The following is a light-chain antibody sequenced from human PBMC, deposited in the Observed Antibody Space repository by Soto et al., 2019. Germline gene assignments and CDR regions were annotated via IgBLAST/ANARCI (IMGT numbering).Light chain of an antibody. Sequence: DVVMTQSPPSLPVTLGQPASISCRSSQSVVYSDGNAYLNWFQQRPGQSPRRLIYTVSNRDSGVQDRFSGGGSGTDFTLKISRVEAGDVGIYYCMQGTYWPPTCGQGTKVEI. CDR3: MQGTYWPPT. CDR2: TVS. J-gene: IGKJ1*01. CDR1: QSVVYSDGNAY. V-gene: IGKV2-30*01.